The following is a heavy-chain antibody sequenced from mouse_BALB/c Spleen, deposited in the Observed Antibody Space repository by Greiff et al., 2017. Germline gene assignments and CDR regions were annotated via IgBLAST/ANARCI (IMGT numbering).Heavy chain of an antibody. V-gene: IGHV2-9*02. D-gene: IGHD2-14*01. CDR1: GFSLTSYG. Sequence: VNVVESGPGLVAPSQSLSITCTVSGFSLTSYGVHWVRQPPGKGLEWLGVIWAGGSTNYNSALMSRLSISKDNSKSQVFLKMNSLQTDDTAMYYCAREGSYRYYAMDYWGQGTSVTVSS. CDR2: IWAGGST. J-gene: IGHJ4*01. CDR3: AREGSYRYYAMDY.